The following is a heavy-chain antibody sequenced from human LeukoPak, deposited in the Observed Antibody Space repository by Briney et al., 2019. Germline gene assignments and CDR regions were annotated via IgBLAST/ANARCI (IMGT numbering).Heavy chain of an antibody. V-gene: IGHV3-48*01. CDR3: ARIRGEYSSSSFDY. D-gene: IGHD6-6*01. CDR2: ISSSSSTI. Sequence: PGGSLRLSCAASGFTFSSYSVNWVRQAPGKGLEWVSYISSSSSTIYYADSVKGRFTISRDNAKNSLYLQMNSLRAEDTAVYYCARIRGEYSSSSFDYWGQGTLVTVSS. CDR1: GFTFSSYS. J-gene: IGHJ4*02.